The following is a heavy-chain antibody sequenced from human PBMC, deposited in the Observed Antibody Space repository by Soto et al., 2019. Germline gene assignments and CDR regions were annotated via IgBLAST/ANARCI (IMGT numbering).Heavy chain of an antibody. J-gene: IGHJ6*02. CDR2: IKQDGSEK. V-gene: IGHV3-7*03. D-gene: IGHD6-19*01. CDR1: GFTFSSYW. Sequence: EVQLVESGGGLVQPGGSLRLSCAASGFTFSSYWMSWVRQAPGKGLEWVANIKQDGSEKYYVDSVKGRFTISRDNAKNSLYLQMNSLRAEDTAVYYCARDDVAVRYYYYGMDVWGQGTTVTVSS. CDR3: ARDDVAVRYYYYGMDV.